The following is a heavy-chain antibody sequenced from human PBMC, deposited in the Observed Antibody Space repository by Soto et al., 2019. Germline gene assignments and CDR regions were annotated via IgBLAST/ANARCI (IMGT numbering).Heavy chain of an antibody. CDR2: ISYSGGT. D-gene: IGHD7-27*01. CDR3: ASLLGKGLDS. CDR1: GGSVNSGYY. Sequence: QVQLQESGPGLVKPSETLSLTCTVSGGSVNSGYYWSWIRQPPGKGLEWMGYISYSGGTNYNPSLKSRITLSVNTSKTHFSLELNSATAADKAVYYCASLLGKGLDSWGQGTLVAVSS. V-gene: IGHV4-61*03. J-gene: IGHJ4*02.